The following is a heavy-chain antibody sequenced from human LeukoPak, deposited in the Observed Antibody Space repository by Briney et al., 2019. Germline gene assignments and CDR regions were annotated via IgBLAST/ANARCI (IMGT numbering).Heavy chain of an antibody. J-gene: IGHJ4*02. CDR3: AKHQGNAVAGRYSDY. Sequence: GGSLRLSCAASALTFSSYVMSWVRQAPGKGLEWVSTVAGSGGTTYYADSVKGRFIVSRDNSKNMAYLQMNSLRAEDTAVYYCAKHQGNAVAGRYSDYWGQGTLVTVSP. D-gene: IGHD6-19*01. V-gene: IGHV3-23*01. CDR2: VAGSGGTT. CDR1: ALTFSSYV.